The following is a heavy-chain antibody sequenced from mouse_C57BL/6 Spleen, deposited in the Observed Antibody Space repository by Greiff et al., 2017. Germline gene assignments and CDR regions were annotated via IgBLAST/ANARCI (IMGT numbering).Heavy chain of an antibody. CDR1: GYTFTSYW. D-gene: IGHD1-1*01. Sequence: QVQLQQPGAELVKPGASVKLSCKASGYTFTSYWMHWVKQRPGQGLEWIGEIDPSDSYTNYNQKFKGKSTLTVDKSSRTAYMQLSSLTSEDSAVYYCARREGIYYYGSSHHWYFDVWGTGTTVTVSS. J-gene: IGHJ1*03. CDR3: ARREGIYYYGSSHHWYFDV. V-gene: IGHV1-69*01. CDR2: IDPSDSYT.